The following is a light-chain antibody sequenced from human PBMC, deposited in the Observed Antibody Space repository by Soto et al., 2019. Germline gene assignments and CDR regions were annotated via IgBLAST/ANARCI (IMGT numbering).Light chain of an antibody. CDR1: QSVSSY. V-gene: IGKV3-11*01. Sequence: EIVLTQSPATLSFSPGERATLSCRASQSVSSYLAWYQQKPGQAPMLLIYGASSRATGIPDRFSGSGSGTDFTLTISSLEPEDFSVYYCQQRYNWPVTFGQGTRLEI. CDR2: GAS. J-gene: IGKJ5*01. CDR3: QQRYNWPVT.